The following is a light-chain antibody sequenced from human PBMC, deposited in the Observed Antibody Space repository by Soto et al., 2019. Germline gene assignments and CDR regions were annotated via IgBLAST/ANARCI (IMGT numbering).Light chain of an antibody. Sequence: DLQMTQSPSSLSASVGDRVTITCQASQDISNYLNWYQQKPGKAPKLLIYDASNLETGVPSRFSGSESGTDFTFTISSLQPEDIATYYCQQYDNLPLTFGPGTKVDIK. J-gene: IGKJ3*01. CDR1: QDISNY. V-gene: IGKV1-33*01. CDR3: QQYDNLPLT. CDR2: DAS.